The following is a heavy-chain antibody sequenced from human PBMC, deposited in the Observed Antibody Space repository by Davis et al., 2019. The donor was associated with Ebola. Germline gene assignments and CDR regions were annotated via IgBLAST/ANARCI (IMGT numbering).Heavy chain of an antibody. CDR3: AKHQANDWPRASDY. D-gene: IGHD3-9*01. CDR1: GFTFSTYV. CDR2: ISGSGVSA. J-gene: IGHJ4*02. V-gene: IGHV3-23*01. Sequence: GESLKISCAASGFTFSTYVMTWVRQAPGKGLEWVSIISGSGVSAYYADSVKGRFTISRDNSKNTLYMQMNSLRAEDTAVYYCAKHQANDWPRASDYWGQGTLVTVSS.